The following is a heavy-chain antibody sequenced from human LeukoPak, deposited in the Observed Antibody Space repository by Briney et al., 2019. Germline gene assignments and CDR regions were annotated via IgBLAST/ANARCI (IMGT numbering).Heavy chain of an antibody. CDR2: VYYTGGT. CDR3: VSSSSSFPWFDP. D-gene: IGHD6-6*01. V-gene: IGHV4-39*02. CDR1: GGSLNSYTHY. J-gene: IGHJ5*02. Sequence: PSETLSLTCTLSGGSLNSYTHYWGWIRQPPGKGLEWIATVYYTGGTYYNPSLKSRVTISIDTSRNHFSLKLTSVIAADTAIYYCVSSSSSFPWFDPWGQGTLVTVSS.